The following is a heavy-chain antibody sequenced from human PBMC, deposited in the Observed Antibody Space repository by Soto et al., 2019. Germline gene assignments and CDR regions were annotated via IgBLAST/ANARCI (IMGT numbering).Heavy chain of an antibody. V-gene: IGHV4-61*08. CDR1: GASVSTAGYY. D-gene: IGHD2-2*01. Sequence: QVQLQESCPGLVKTSETLALTCTVSGASVSTAGYYWTWIRQPPGKGLEWIGYISYSGTSGSTNYNPSLKSRVTTSLDTSKNQFSLNLKAVSAADTSVSYCSRLNRLAPVATSYYHSMDVWGQGTTVTVSS. CDR2: ISYSGTSGST. CDR3: SRLNRLAPVATSYYHSMDV. J-gene: IGHJ6*02.